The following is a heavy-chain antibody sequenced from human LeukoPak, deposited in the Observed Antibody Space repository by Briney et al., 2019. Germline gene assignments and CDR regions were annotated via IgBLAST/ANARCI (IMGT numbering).Heavy chain of an antibody. CDR1: GYTFISYA. CDR3: ARDLDSAAFDI. CDR2: IRTSTGSP. Sequence: GASVKVSCKASGYTFISYAINWVRQAPGQGLEYMGWIRTSTGSPTYAQGFTGRFVFSLDTSVNTAYLQISSLKAEDTAVYYCARDLDSAAFDIWGQGTMVTVSS. V-gene: IGHV7-4-1*02. J-gene: IGHJ3*02. D-gene: IGHD2-15*01.